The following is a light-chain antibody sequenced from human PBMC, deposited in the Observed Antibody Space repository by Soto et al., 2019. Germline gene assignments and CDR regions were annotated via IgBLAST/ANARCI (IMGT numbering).Light chain of an antibody. CDR3: HQYGISPWT. CDR1: QNIYKRY. CDR2: DVS. V-gene: IGKV3-20*01. Sequence: EIVVTQSPGTLSLSPGERATLSCRASQNIYKRYLAWYQQKPGQPPRLLIYDVSNRATGVPDRFSGSGSGTDYTLTISRLQPEDFAVYFCHQYGISPWTFGQGTKVDIK. J-gene: IGKJ1*01.